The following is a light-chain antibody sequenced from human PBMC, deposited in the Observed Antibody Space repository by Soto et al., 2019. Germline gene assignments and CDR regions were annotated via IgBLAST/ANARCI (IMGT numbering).Light chain of an antibody. V-gene: IGKV3D-15*01. J-gene: IGKJ4*01. Sequence: EIVMTQSPATLSVSPGERATLSCRALQSVSSNLAWYQQKPGQAPRLLIYGASTRATDIPARFSGSGSGTDFTLTISSLQSEDFAVYYCQQYNNWPPLTFGGGTKVEIK. CDR2: GAS. CDR1: QSVSSN. CDR3: QQYNNWPPLT.